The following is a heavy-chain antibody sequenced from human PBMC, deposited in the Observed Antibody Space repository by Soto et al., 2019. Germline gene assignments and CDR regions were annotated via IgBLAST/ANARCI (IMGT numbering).Heavy chain of an antibody. D-gene: IGHD2-15*01. V-gene: IGHV4-34*01. CDR2: INHSGST. CDR3: ARKKYCSGGSCYGGFDP. J-gene: IGHJ5*02. Sequence: SETLSLTCAVYGGSFNGYYWSWIRQPPGKGPEWIGEINHSGSTNYNPSLKSRVTISVDTSKNQFSLKLSSVTAADTAVYYCARKKYCSGGSCYGGFDPWGQGTLVTVSS. CDR1: GGSFNGYY.